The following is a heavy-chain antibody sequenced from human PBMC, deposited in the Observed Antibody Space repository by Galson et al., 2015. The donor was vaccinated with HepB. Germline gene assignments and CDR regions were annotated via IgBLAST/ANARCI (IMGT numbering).Heavy chain of an antibody. V-gene: IGHV3-23*01. CDR1: GFTFGSYD. CDR3: ARSPDAFDI. CDR2: ISGSGGST. J-gene: IGHJ3*02. Sequence: SLRLSCAASGFTFGSYDMSWVGKAPGKGLEWVSAISGSGGSTYYADSVKGRFTISRDNTKNTLYLQMNSLRAEDTAVYYCARSPDAFDIWGQGTMVTVSS.